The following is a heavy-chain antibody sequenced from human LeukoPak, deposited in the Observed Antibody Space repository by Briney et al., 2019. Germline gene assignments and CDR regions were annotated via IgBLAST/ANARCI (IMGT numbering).Heavy chain of an antibody. Sequence: PGGSLRLTCAASGFTFSNAWMNWVRQAPGKGLEWVGRIKSKTDGGTTDYAAPVKGRFTISRDDSKNTLYLQMNSLQTEDTPVYYCTTWGNYGKLDYWGQGTLVTVSS. CDR2: IKSKTDGGTT. CDR1: GFTFSNAW. D-gene: IGHD3-10*01. CDR3: TTWGNYGKLDY. V-gene: IGHV3-15*01. J-gene: IGHJ4*02.